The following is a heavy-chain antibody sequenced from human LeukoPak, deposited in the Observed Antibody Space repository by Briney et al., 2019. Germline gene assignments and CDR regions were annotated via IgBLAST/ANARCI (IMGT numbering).Heavy chain of an antibody. CDR3: ARGGARGYYGSGSLGSYYYYGMDV. CDR2: IYHSGST. V-gene: IGHV4-30-2*01. CDR1: AGSISSGGYS. J-gene: IGHJ6*02. D-gene: IGHD3-10*01. Sequence: KPSQKLSFNCAVSAGSISSGGYSWSWIRQPPGKGLDWIGYIYHSGSTYYNPSLKSRVTISVDRSKYQCSLKLSSVTAADTAVYYCARGGARGYYGSGSLGSYYYYGMDVWGQGTTVTVSS.